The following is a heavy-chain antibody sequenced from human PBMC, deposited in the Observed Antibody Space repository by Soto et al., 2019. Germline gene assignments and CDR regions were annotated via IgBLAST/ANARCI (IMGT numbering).Heavy chain of an antibody. V-gene: IGHV4-30-4*01. CDR2: IYYSGST. Sequence: QVQLQESGPGLVKPSQTLSLTCTVSGGSISSGDYYWSWIRQPPGKGLEWIGYIYYSGSTYYNPSLKSPVTISVDTSQNQFPLKLSSVTAADTAVYYCARDRGIAAAGMDYWGQGTLVTVSS. D-gene: IGHD6-13*01. CDR3: ARDRGIAAAGMDY. J-gene: IGHJ4*02. CDR1: GGSISSGDYY.